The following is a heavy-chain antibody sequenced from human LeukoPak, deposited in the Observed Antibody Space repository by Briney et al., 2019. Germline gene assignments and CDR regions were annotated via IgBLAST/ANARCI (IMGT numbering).Heavy chain of an antibody. V-gene: IGHV3-7*01. D-gene: IGHD3-3*01. CDR1: GFTFTTNW. CDR3: ARDRITDFWSGYYTNYFDY. J-gene: IGHJ4*02. CDR2: INQDGSEK. Sequence: GGSLRLSCAASGFTFTTNWMTWVRQAPGKGLEWVATINQDGSEKYYVDSVKDRFTISRDNAKTSLFLQMNSLRAEDTAVYYCARDRITDFWSGYYTNYFDYWGQGTLVTVSS.